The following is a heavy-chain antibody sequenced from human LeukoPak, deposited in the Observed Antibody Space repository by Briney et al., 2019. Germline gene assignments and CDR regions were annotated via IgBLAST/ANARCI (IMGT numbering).Heavy chain of an antibody. Sequence: SQTLSLTCTVSGASINSDNYYWSRIRQPAGKGLEWIGRIYTTGSTNYNPSLNSRVSISVDTSKNQFSLKLSSVTAADTAVYYCANGTNWFDPWGQGTLVTVSS. J-gene: IGHJ5*02. V-gene: IGHV4-61*02. CDR3: ANGTNWFDP. CDR1: GASINSDNYY. D-gene: IGHD1-14*01. CDR2: IYTTGST.